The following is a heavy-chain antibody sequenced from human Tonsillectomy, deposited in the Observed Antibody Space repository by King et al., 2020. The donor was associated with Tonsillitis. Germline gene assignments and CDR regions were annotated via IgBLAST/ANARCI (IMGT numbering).Heavy chain of an antibody. J-gene: IGHJ4*02. CDR3: ARASSRGWAFDY. CDR2: IWYDGSNK. D-gene: IGHD6-19*01. Sequence: VQLVESGGGAVQPGRSLRLSCAASGFTFSTYGMHWVRRAPGKGLEWVAVIWYDGSNKYYADSVKGRFTISRDNSKNMLYLQMNSLRVEDTAVYYCARASSRGWAFDYWGQGTLVTVSS. V-gene: IGHV3-33*08. CDR1: GFTFSTYG.